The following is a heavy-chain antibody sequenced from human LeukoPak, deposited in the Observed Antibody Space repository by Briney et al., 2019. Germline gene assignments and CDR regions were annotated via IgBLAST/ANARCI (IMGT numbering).Heavy chain of an antibody. J-gene: IGHJ6*02. CDR3: ARSENLRFLEWLSVYYYYYGMDV. CDR1: GGTFSSYA. Sequence: GASVKVSCKASGGTFSSYAINWVRQATGQGLEWMGWMNPNSGNTGYAQKFQGRVTMTRNTSISTAYMELSSLRSEDTAVYYCARSENLRFLEWLSVYYYYYGMDVWGQGTTVTVSS. CDR2: MNPNSGNT. D-gene: IGHD3-3*01. V-gene: IGHV1-8*01.